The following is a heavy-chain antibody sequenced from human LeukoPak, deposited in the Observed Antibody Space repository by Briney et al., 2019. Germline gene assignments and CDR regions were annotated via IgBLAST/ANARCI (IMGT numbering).Heavy chain of an antibody. CDR3: ARVLEYCSSTSCYAFDI. J-gene: IGHJ3*02. Sequence: GGSLRLSCPASGFTFSTYSMNWVRQAPGKGLEWVSYISSSGSTIYYADSVKGRFTISRDDAKNSLYLQMNSLRAEDTAVYYRARVLEYCSSTSCYAFDIWGQGTMVTVSS. D-gene: IGHD2-2*01. CDR1: GFTFSTYS. V-gene: IGHV3-48*04. CDR2: ISSSGSTI.